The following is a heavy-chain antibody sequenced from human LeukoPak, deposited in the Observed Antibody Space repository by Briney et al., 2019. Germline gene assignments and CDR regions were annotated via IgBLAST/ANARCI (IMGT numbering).Heavy chain of an antibody. D-gene: IGHD2-21*02. J-gene: IGHJ4*02. Sequence: ASVKVSCKASGYTFTGYYIHWVRQAPGQGLEWMGWLNPDSGVTKYAQKFQGRVTMTRDTSISTAYMELTSLRSDDTALYYCARSKRRGDLLDYWGQGILVTVSS. CDR1: GYTFTGYY. V-gene: IGHV1-2*02. CDR3: ARSKRRGDLLDY. CDR2: LNPDSGVT.